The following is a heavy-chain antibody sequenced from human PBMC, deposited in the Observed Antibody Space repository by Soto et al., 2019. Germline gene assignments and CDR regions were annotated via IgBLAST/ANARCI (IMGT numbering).Heavy chain of an antibody. CDR2: ISRTGGAA. J-gene: IGHJ4*02. CDR3: SKDYDYIWGSYPRELDY. D-gene: IGHD3-16*02. V-gene: IGHV3-23*01. Sequence: EVQLLESGGGLVQPGGSLRLSCAASGFTFSNFAMFWVRQAPGKGLEWVSSISRTGGAAHYADSVNGRFTISRDNSKNTLFLQMDSLRAEDTAVYYCSKDYDYIWGSYPRELDYLGQGTLVTVSS. CDR1: GFTFSNFA.